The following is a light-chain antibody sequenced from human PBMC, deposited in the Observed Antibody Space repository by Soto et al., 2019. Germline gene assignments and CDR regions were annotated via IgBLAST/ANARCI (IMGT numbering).Light chain of an antibody. CDR2: AAS. Sequence: DIQMTQSPSSLSASVEDRVNITCRASQSISNNLNWYQQKPGKAPKLLIYAASSLESGVPARFSGSRSGPDFTLTISSLEPEDFAAYYCQQSDNRPPTFGQGTKV. CDR1: QSISNN. J-gene: IGKJ1*01. CDR3: QQSDNRPPT. V-gene: IGKV1-39*01.